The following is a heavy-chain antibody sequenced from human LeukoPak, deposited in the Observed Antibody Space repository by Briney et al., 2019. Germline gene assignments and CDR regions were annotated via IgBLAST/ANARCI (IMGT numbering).Heavy chain of an antibody. Sequence: GGSLRLSCAASGFTFKNYAMSWVRQAPGKGLEWVSGITWNGDSTDYAGSVKGRFTISRDNAKNSLYLQMNSLRAEDTALYYCARERSSYFDYWGQGTLVTVSS. CDR3: ARERSSYFDY. CDR1: GFTFKNYA. V-gene: IGHV3-20*04. D-gene: IGHD6-6*01. CDR2: ITWNGDST. J-gene: IGHJ4*02.